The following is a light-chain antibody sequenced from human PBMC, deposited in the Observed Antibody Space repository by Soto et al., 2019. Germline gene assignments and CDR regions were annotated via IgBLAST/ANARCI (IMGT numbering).Light chain of an antibody. Sequence: EIVLTQSPGTLSLSPGESGTLSCRASPRITNNYLAWYQQKPGQAPRLLIYDAYNRATGIPDRFSGSGSGTDFSLTISRLEPEDFAVYYCQQYGSSPEGTFGPGTKVDIK. CDR1: PRITNNY. V-gene: IGKV3-20*01. CDR2: DAY. J-gene: IGKJ3*01. CDR3: QQYGSSPEGT.